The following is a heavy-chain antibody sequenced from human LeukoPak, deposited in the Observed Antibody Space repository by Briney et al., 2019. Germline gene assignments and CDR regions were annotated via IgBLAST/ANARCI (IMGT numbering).Heavy chain of an antibody. D-gene: IGHD5-18*01. CDR1: GGTFSSYA. CDR2: IIPIFGTA. V-gene: IGHV1-69*13. CDR3: ARDKAGYSYGYGDY. Sequence: SSVKVSCKASGGTFSSYAISWVRQAPGQGLEGMGGIIPIFGTANYAQRFQGRVTITADESTSTAYMELSSLRSEDTAVYYCARDKAGYSYGYGDYWGQGTLVTVSS. J-gene: IGHJ4*02.